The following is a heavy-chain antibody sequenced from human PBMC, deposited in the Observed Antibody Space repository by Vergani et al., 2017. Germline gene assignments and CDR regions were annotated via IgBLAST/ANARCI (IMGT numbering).Heavy chain of an antibody. Sequence: EVQLLESGGSLKQPGGSVRLSCAASGFTFSTYAMHWVRQAPGKGLEWVSALTGGGGSTYYADSFKGRFIISRDNSRDTLYLHMNSLRPEDTATYYCVKDAGSYEYFFDAWGQGTLVTVSS. CDR2: LTGGGGST. CDR3: VKDAGSYEYFFDA. D-gene: IGHD1-26*01. J-gene: IGHJ4*02. V-gene: IGHV3-23*01. CDR1: GFTFSTYA.